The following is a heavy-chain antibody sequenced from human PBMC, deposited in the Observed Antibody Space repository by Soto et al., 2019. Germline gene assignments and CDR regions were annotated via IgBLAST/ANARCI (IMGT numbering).Heavy chain of an antibody. Sequence: SETLSLTCSVSGDSMSPYFWSWVRQPPGKGLEWIGYLSNSGSTKYNPSLETRVTISLDSSKNQFSLKLSSVTAADTAVYYCARAAGIGMAGTFDYWGQGTLVTVSS. D-gene: IGHD6-19*01. V-gene: IGHV4-59*01. CDR2: LSNSGST. CDR1: GDSMSPYF. J-gene: IGHJ4*02. CDR3: ARAAGIGMAGTFDY.